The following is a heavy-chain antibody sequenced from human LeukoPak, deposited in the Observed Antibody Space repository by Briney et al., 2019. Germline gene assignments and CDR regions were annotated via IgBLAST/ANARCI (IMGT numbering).Heavy chain of an antibody. Sequence: SETLSLTCTVSGYSISSGYYWGWIRQPPGKELEWIVTIYHSGNTYYNPSLKSRVTISVDTSKNQFSLKLRSVTAGDTAVYYCARDGGNYYDSSGYYSRYFDYWGQGTLVTVSS. CDR3: ARDGGNYYDSSGYYSRYFDY. D-gene: IGHD3-22*01. J-gene: IGHJ4*02. CDR1: GYSISSGYY. V-gene: IGHV4-38-2*02. CDR2: IYHSGNT.